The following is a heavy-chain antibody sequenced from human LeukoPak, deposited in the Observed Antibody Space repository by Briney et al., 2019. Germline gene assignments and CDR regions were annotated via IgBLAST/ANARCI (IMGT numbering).Heavy chain of an antibody. CDR3: TTDTFGARDS. D-gene: IGHD3-10*01. CDR1: GFTFSSYW. Sequence: GGSLRLSCAASGFTFSSYWMHWVRQGPGKGLVWVSRINSDGSDTSYADSVRGRFTISRDNAKNTLYLQMNSLRAEDAAVYYCTTDTFGARDSWGQGTLVTVSS. J-gene: IGHJ4*02. CDR2: INSDGSDT. V-gene: IGHV3-74*01.